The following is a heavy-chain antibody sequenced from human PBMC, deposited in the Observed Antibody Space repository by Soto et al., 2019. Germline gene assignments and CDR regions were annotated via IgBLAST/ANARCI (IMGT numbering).Heavy chain of an antibody. D-gene: IGHD2-15*01. V-gene: IGHV3-64D*08. CDR2: ISSNGGST. Sequence: GGSLRLSCSASGFTFSSYAMHWVRQAPGKGLEYVSAISSNGGSTYYADSVKGRFTISRDNSKNTLYLQMSSLRAEDTAVYYCVKETSLGYCSGGSCYPKFFDYWGQGTLVTVSS. J-gene: IGHJ4*02. CDR1: GFTFSSYA. CDR3: VKETSLGYCSGGSCYPKFFDY.